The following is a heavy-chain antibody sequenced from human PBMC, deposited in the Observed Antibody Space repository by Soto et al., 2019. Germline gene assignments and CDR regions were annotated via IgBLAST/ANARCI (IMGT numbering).Heavy chain of an antibody. J-gene: IGHJ4*02. CDR2: ILSKAGNYAT. V-gene: IGHV3-73*01. CDR1: GFIFSGSA. Sequence: EVQLVESGGGLVQPGGSLKLSCAASGFIFSGSAVHWVRQASGKGLEWVGRILSKAGNYATAYPASMKGRFTISRADAETTAFLQINSLKTEDTAVYYCIRGESPYYYDYWGQGTLVAVSS. CDR3: IRGESPYYYDY.